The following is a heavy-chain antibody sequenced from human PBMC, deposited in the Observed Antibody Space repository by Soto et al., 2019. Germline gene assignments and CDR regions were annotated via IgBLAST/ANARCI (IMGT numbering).Heavy chain of an antibody. Sequence: VQLLESGGGLVQPGGSLTVSCAAYGFTFSSYAMSWVRQAPGKGLEWISGISGDGRTTYHADPVKGRFTISRDNSKNTLSLRMNSLRAEDTAVYYCAKGPRVPAAQGWYYYYHMDDWGKGTTVTVSS. D-gene: IGHD2-2*01. J-gene: IGHJ6*03. CDR3: AKGPRVPAAQGWYYYYHMDD. CDR2: ISGDGRTT. CDR1: GFTFSSYA. V-gene: IGHV3-23*01.